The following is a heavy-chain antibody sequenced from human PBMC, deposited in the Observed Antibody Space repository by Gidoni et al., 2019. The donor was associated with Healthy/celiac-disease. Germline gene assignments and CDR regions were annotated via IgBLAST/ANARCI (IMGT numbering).Heavy chain of an antibody. CDR2: INHSGST. CDR1: GGSFSGYY. CDR3: ARGLFTNWNYNY. D-gene: IGHD1-7*01. Sequence: QVQLQQWGAGLLKPSETLSLSCAVYGGSFSGYYWSWIRQPPGKGLEWIGEINHSGSTNYNPSLKSRVTISVDTSKNQFSLKLSSVTAADTAVYYCARGLFTNWNYNYWGQGTLVTVSS. V-gene: IGHV4-34*01. J-gene: IGHJ4*02.